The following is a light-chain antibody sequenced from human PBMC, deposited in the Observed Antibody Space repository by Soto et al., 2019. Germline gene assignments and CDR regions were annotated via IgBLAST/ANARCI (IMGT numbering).Light chain of an antibody. CDR1: QDIRND. Sequence: AIQMTQSPSSLSASVGDRVTITCRASQDIRNDLGWYQQKPGKAPNLLIYAASTLQIGVSSRFSGSGSGTDFTLTISSLKPEDFATYYCLQGYNFPHTFGPGTKVDIK. J-gene: IGKJ3*01. V-gene: IGKV1-6*01. CDR2: AAS. CDR3: LQGYNFPHT.